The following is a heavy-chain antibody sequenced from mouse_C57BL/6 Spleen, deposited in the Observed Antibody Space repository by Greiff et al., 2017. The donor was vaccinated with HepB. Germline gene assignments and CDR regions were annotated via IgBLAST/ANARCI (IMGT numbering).Heavy chain of an antibody. V-gene: IGHV5-17*01. Sequence: EVKLVESGGGLVKPGGSLKLSCAASGFTFSDYGMHWVRQAPEKGLEWVAYISSGSSTIYYADTVKGRFTISRGNAKNTLFLQMTSLRSEDTAMYYCARPIYYGNYDWYFDVWGTGTTVTVSS. CDR3: ARPIYYGNYDWYFDV. D-gene: IGHD2-1*01. CDR1: GFTFSDYG. J-gene: IGHJ1*03. CDR2: ISSGSSTI.